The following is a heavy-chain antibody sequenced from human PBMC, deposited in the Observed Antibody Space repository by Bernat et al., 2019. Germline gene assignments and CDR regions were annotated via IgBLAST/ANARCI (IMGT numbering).Heavy chain of an antibody. CDR3: ARERGATGGRFDY. D-gene: IGHD4-17*01. CDR1: GFTFSSYW. CDR2: INSDGSST. J-gene: IGHJ4*02. V-gene: IGHV3-74*01. Sequence: EVQLVESGGGLVQPGGSLRLSCAASGFTFSSYWMHWVRQAPGKGLVWVSRINSDGSSTSYADSGKGRFTISRDNAKNTLYLQMNSLRAEDTALYYCARERGATGGRFDYWGQGTLVTVSS.